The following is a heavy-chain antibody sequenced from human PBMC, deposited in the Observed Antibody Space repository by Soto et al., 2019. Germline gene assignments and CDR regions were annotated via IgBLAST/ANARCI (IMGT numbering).Heavy chain of an antibody. CDR3: AREGLWFGDYEGY. Sequence: SETLSLTCTVSGGSISSFYWSWIRQPPGKGLEWIGYTFYSGFTKYNPSLKSRVTISLDTSKNQIHMNLSSVTAADTALYYCAREGLWFGDYEGYWGQGAPVTVSS. CDR1: GGSISSFY. D-gene: IGHD3-10*01. J-gene: IGHJ4*02. V-gene: IGHV4-59*01. CDR2: TFYSGFT.